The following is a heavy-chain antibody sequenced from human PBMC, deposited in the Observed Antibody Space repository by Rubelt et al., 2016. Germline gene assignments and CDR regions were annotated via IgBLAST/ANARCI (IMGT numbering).Heavy chain of an antibody. CDR1: GFTFSGSA. CDR3: SRLIVRVTEAWLDP. V-gene: IGHV3-73*01. D-gene: IGHD1-26*01. Sequence: GGGLVQPGGSLKLSCAASGFTFSGSAMHWVRQASGKGLEWVGRIKSKADNYATAFAASVEGRFTISRDDSKNTAYLQMNSLKTEDTAVYYCSRLIVRVTEAWLDPWGQGTLVTVSS. J-gene: IGHJ5*02. CDR2: IKSKADNYAT.